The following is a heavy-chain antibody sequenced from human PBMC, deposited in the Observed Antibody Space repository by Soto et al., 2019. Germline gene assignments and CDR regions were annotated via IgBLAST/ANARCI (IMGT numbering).Heavy chain of an antibody. J-gene: IGHJ5*02. CDR2: IFSNDEK. CDR3: ASIGTYYDFWSGYSDNWFDP. Sequence: SGPTLVNATESLTLTCTVSGFSLSNARMGVSWIRQPPGKALEWLAHIFSNDEKSYSTSLKSRLTISKDTSKSQVVLTMTNMDPVDTATYYCASIGTYYDFWSGYSDNWFDPWGQGTLVTVSS. CDR1: GFSLSNARMG. D-gene: IGHD3-3*01. V-gene: IGHV2-26*04.